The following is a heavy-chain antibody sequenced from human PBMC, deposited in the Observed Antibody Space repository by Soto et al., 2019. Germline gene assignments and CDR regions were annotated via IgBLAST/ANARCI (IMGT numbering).Heavy chain of an antibody. CDR3: AKDWGWYSSSSSPDY. D-gene: IGHD6-6*01. J-gene: IGHJ4*02. CDR2: ISYDGSDK. V-gene: IGHV3-30*18. Sequence: PGGSLRLSCAASGFTFSSYVMHGVRQAPGKGLEWVAVISYDGSDKYYADSVKGRFTISRDNSKNTLYLQMNSLRAEDTAVYYCAKDWGWYSSSSSPDYWGQGTLVTVSS. CDR1: GFTFSSYV.